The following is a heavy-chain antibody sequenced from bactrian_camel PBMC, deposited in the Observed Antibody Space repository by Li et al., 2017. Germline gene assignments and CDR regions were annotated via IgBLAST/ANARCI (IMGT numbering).Heavy chain of an antibody. J-gene: IGHJ4*01. CDR1: GLTGSGNC. D-gene: IGHD7*01. CDR2: ICLSSGST. Sequence: HVQLVESGGGSVQAGGSLRLSCEVSGLTGSGNCIGWFQQPPGEEREGVAAICLSSGSTTYYNSVQGRFTISQDPAKNDNTKNTVYLQMSDLKPEDSGTYYCAASSRLTGLSLTPGTYNYWGQGTQVTVS. V-gene: IGHV3-3*01. CDR3: AASSRLTGLSLTPGTYNY.